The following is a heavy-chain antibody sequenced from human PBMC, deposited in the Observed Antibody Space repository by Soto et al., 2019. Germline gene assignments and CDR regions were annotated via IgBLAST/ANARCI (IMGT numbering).Heavy chain of an antibody. CDR1: GYSFNSYW. Sequence: GGSLKTSCKGPGYSFNSYWIGWVRQMPGKGLEGMGIIYPCYSDTRYSPSFQGEVTISDDKSISTAYLQWSSLKAADTAMYYCARRVGVGAKSGMDVCRQGTTVPVSS. CDR2: IYPCYSDT. D-gene: IGHD1-26*01. CDR3: ARRVGVGAKSGMDV. V-gene: IGHV5-51*01. J-gene: IGHJ6*02.